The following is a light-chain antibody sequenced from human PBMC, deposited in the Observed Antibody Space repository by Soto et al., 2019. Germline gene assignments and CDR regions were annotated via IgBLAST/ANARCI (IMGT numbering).Light chain of an antibody. Sequence: DIELTQSPGTLSLSPGERATLTCGASQSVSSNYLAWYQQTVGPAPRLLIDDASRRDTGTPDRFSGSGSGTYFTLTISLLEHEDFALYVCQQYGSSPHTFGQGTNLEIK. CDR3: QQYGSSPHT. CDR1: QSVSSNY. CDR2: DAS. J-gene: IGKJ2*01. V-gene: IGKV3-20*01.